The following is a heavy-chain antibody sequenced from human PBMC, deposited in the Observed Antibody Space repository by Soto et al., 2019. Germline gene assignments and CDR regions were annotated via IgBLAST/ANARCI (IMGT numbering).Heavy chain of an antibody. CDR1: GGSVSSGSYY. CDR2: IYYSGST. V-gene: IGHV4-61*01. Sequence: SETLSLTCTVSGGSVSSGSYYWSWIRQPPGKGLEWIGYIYYSGSTNYNPSPKSRVTISVDTSKNQFSLKLSSVTAADTAVYYCARDLGYCSGGSCYLTHFDYWGQGTLVTVSS. J-gene: IGHJ4*02. CDR3: ARDLGYCSGGSCYLTHFDY. D-gene: IGHD2-15*01.